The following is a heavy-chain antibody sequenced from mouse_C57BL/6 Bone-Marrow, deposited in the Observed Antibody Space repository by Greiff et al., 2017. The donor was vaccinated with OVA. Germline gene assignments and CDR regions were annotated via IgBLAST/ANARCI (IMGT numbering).Heavy chain of an antibody. CDR1: GFTFSSYA. CDR2: ISDGGSYT. J-gene: IGHJ2*01. V-gene: IGHV5-4*01. D-gene: IGHD2-5*01. CDR3: ARASNYGYFDY. Sequence: EVQRVESGGGLVKPGGSLKLSCAASGFTFSSYAMSWVRQTPEKRLEWVATISDGGSYTYYPDNVKGRFTISRDNAKNNLYLQMSHLKSEDTAMYYCARASNYGYFDYWGQGTTLTVSS.